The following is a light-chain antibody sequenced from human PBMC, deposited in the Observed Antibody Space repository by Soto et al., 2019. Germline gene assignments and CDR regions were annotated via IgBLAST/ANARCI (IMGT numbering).Light chain of an antibody. V-gene: IGLV2-11*01. J-gene: IGLJ2*01. Sequence: QSALTQPRSVSGSPGQSVAISCTGTNTDVGGYDYVSWYQQHPGKAPKLIIFDVNKRASGVPDRFSGSKSGNTASLTISELQTDDEADYYCCSYAGSYNRFGGGIKLTVL. CDR3: CSYAGSYNR. CDR1: NTDVGGYDY. CDR2: DVN.